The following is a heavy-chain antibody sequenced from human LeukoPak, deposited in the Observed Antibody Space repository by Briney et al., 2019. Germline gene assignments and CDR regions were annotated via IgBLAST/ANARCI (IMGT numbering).Heavy chain of an antibody. J-gene: IGHJ3*02. V-gene: IGHV4-59*01. CDR1: GGSISSYY. CDR2: IYYSGST. Sequence: KPSGTLSLTCTVSGGSISSYYWSWIRQPPGKGLEWIGYIYYSGSTNYNPSLKSRVTVSVDTSKNQFSLKLSSVTAADTAVYYCARGWYYDYVWGSYRYPDAFDIWGQGTMVTVSS. CDR3: ARGWYYDYVWGSYRYPDAFDI. D-gene: IGHD3-16*02.